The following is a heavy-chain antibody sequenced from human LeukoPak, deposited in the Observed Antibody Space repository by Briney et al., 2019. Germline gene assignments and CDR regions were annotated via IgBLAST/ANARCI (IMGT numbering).Heavy chain of an antibody. D-gene: IGHD6-6*01. CDR2: INHSGST. V-gene: IGHV4-34*01. Sequence: SETLSLTCAVYGGSFSGYYWSWIRQPPGKGLEWIGEINHSGSTNYNPSLKSRVTISVDTSKNQVSLKLSSVTAADTAVYYCASCLSRIAAPMGAFDIWGQGTMVTVSS. CDR3: ASCLSRIAAPMGAFDI. CDR1: GGSFSGYY. J-gene: IGHJ3*02.